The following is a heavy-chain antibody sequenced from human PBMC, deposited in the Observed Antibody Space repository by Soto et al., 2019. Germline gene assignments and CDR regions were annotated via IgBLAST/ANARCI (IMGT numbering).Heavy chain of an antibody. J-gene: IGHJ4*02. CDR1: GFTFSNAW. CDR3: TTGPQLWLRVEDY. CDR2: IKSKTDGGTT. V-gene: IGHV3-15*07. D-gene: IGHD5-18*01. Sequence: EVQLVESGGGLVKPGGSLRLSCAASGFTFSNAWMNWVRQAPGKGLEWVGRIKSKTDGGTTDYAAPVKGRFTISRDDSKNTLYLQMNSLKTEDTAVYYCTTGPQLWLRVEDYWGQGTLVTVSS.